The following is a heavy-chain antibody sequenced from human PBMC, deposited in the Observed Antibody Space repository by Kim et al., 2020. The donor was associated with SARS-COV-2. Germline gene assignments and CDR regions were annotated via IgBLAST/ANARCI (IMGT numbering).Heavy chain of an antibody. CDR3: AAGQEGGSGSYYPGLDYYYGMDV. D-gene: IGHD3-10*01. Sequence: SVKVSCKASGFTFTSSAVQWVRQARGQRLEWIGWIVVGSGNTNYAQKFQERVTITRDMSTSTAYMELSSLRSEDTAVYYCAAGQEGGSGSYYPGLDYYYGMDVWGQGTTVTVSS. CDR2: IVVGSGNT. J-gene: IGHJ6*02. V-gene: IGHV1-58*01. CDR1: GFTFTSSA.